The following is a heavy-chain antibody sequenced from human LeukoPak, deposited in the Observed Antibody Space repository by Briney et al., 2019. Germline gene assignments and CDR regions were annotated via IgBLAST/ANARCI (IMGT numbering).Heavy chain of an antibody. Sequence: GGSLRLSCAASGFTASSNYVSWVRQAPGKGPEWVSVIYSGGSTYYPDSVKGRFTISRDNSKNTLYLQMNSLRADDTAVYYCARGEGGIAAAGTDFWGQGTLVTVSS. CDR3: ARGEGGIAAAGTDF. J-gene: IGHJ4*02. CDR1: GFTASSNY. CDR2: IYSGGST. D-gene: IGHD6-13*01. V-gene: IGHV3-53*01.